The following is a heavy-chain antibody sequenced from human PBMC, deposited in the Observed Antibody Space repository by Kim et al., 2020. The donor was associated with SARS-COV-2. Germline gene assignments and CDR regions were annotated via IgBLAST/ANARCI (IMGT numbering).Heavy chain of an antibody. D-gene: IGHD1-26*01. CDR2: IYYSGST. V-gene: IGHV4-39*01. Sequence: SETLSLTCTVSGGSISSSSYYWGWIRQPPGKGLEWIGSIYYSGSTYYNPSLKSRVTISVDTSKNQFSLKLSSGTAADTAVYYCARTLGTNGSYPDFDDWGPGTLVTVSS. CDR3: ARTLGTNGSYPDFDD. CDR1: GGSISSSSYY. J-gene: IGHJ4*02.